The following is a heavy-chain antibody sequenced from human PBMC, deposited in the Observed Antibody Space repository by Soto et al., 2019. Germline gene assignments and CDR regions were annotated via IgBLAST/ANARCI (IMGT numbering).Heavy chain of an antibody. J-gene: IGHJ6*02. CDR1: GFTFSSYG. CDR2: IWYDGSNK. V-gene: IGHV3-33*01. CDR3: ARAEVIPAAFMYV. D-gene: IGHD2-2*01. Sequence: QVQLVESGGGVVQPGRSLRLSCAASGFTFSSYGMHWVRQAPGKGLEWVAVIWYDGSNKYYADSVKGRFTISRDNSKNTLYLQMNSLRAEDTAVYYCARAEVIPAAFMYVWGQGTTVTVSS.